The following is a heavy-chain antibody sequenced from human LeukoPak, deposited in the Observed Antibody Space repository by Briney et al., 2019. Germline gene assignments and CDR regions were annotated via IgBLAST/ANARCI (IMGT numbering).Heavy chain of an antibody. J-gene: IGHJ4*02. CDR3: ARTLYSGSSVYFDY. Sequence: SGPTLVNPTQTLTLTCTFSGFSLSVRGRCVSWIRQPPGRALEWLARIDWDGDKYYSTSLNTRLTISKDTSKNQVVLTMTNMDPVDTATYYCARTLYSGSSVYFDYWGQGTLVTVSS. CDR1: GFSLSVRGRC. CDR2: IDWDGDK. D-gene: IGHD1-26*01. V-gene: IGHV2-70*11.